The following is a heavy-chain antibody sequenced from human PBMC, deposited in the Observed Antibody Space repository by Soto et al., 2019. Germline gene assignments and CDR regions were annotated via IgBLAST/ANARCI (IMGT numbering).Heavy chain of an antibody. CDR2: INGDGSTA. CDR1: GFTFTNHW. J-gene: IGHJ4*02. Sequence: GGSLRLPCAASGFTFTNHWLHWVRQAPGKGLVWVSRINGDGSTASYADSVKGRFIISRNNARNILYLHLNSLRAEDTALYYCARGSSSGPDYWGQGTLVTVSS. D-gene: IGHD3-22*01. CDR3: ARGSSSGPDY. V-gene: IGHV3-74*01.